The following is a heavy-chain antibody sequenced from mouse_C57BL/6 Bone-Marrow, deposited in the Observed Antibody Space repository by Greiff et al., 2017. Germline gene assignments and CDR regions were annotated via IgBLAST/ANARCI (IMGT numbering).Heavy chain of an antibody. CDR1: GYTFTSYW. D-gene: IGHD1-2*01. Sequence: QVQLQQPGAELVMPGASVKLSCKASGYTFTSYWMHWVKQRPGQGLEWIGEIDPSDSYTNYNQKFKGKSTLTVDKSSSTAYMQLSSLTSEDSAVYYWAIGDTTAVWYFDVWGTGTTVTGSS. J-gene: IGHJ1*03. CDR2: IDPSDSYT. CDR3: AIGDTTAVWYFDV. V-gene: IGHV1-69*01.